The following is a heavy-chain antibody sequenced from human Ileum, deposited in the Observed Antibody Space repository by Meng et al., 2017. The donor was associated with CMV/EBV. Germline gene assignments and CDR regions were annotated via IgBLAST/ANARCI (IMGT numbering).Heavy chain of an antibody. CDR3: ARDEGHFGAGDWGRPAD. CDR1: GYTFIGYY. J-gene: IGHJ4*02. V-gene: IGHV1-2*02. D-gene: IGHD7-27*01. CDR2: INPNTGDT. Sequence: GESLKVSCKASGYTFIGYYMHWVRQAPGQGLEWMGWINPNTGDTKNAQKFQGRVTMTRDTSINTAYMELSSLGSDDTALYYCARDEGHFGAGDWGRPADWGQGTLVTVSS.